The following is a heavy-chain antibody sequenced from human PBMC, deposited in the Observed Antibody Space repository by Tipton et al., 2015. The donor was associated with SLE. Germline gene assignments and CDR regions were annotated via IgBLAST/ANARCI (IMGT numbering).Heavy chain of an antibody. V-gene: IGHV4-39*01. Sequence: TLSLTCTVSGGSISSSSYYWGWIRQPPGKGLEWIGSIYYSGSTYYNPSLKSRVTISVDTSKNQFSLKLSSVTAADTAVYYCASVDSSFDYWDQGTLVTVSS. CDR2: IYYSGST. CDR1: GGSISSSSYY. CDR3: ASVDSSFDY. D-gene: IGHD5-12*01. J-gene: IGHJ4*02.